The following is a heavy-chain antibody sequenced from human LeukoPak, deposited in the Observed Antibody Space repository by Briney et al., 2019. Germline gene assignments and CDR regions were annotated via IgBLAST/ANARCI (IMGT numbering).Heavy chain of an antibody. J-gene: IGHJ3*02. CDR3: AKVYDFWSGSTDAAFDI. V-gene: IGHV3-9*01. CDR2: ISWNSGSI. CDR1: GFTFDDYA. D-gene: IGHD3-3*01. Sequence: GGSLRLSCAASGFTFDDYAMHWVRQAPGRGLEWVSGISWNSGSIGYADSVKGRFTIPRDNAKNSLYLQMNSLRAEDTALYYCAKVYDFWSGSTDAAFDIWGQGTMVTVSS.